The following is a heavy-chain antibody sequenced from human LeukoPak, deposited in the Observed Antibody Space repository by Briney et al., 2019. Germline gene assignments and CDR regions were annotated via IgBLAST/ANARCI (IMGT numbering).Heavy chain of an antibody. D-gene: IGHD6-19*01. J-gene: IGHJ5*02. CDR3: ARAVAGTPNWFDP. V-gene: IGHV3-30-3*01. Sequence: PGGSLRLSCAASGFTFGSYAMHWVREAPGKGVEWVAVISYDGSNKYYADSVKGRFTISRDNSKNTLYLQMNSLRAEDTAVYYCARAVAGTPNWFDPWGQGTLVTVSS. CDR1: GFTFGSYA. CDR2: ISYDGSNK.